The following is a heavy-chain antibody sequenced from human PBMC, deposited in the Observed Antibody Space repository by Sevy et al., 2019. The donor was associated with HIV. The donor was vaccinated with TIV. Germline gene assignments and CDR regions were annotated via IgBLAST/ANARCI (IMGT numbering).Heavy chain of an antibody. Sequence: GGSLRLSCAASVFTFSSYAMSWVRQAPGKGLEWVSGISGSGGSTYYADSVKGRFTISRDNSKNTLYLQMNSLRAEDTAVYYCAKDLSFSYGDTGYWGQGTLVTVSS. D-gene: IGHD4-17*01. CDR3: AKDLSFSYGDTGY. V-gene: IGHV3-23*01. J-gene: IGHJ4*02. CDR2: ISGSGGST. CDR1: VFTFSSYA.